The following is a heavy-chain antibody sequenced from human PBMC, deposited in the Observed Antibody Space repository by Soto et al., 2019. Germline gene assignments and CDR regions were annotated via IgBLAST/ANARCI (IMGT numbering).Heavy chain of an antibody. CDR1: GYTFTIFY. V-gene: IGHV1-46*01. CDR3: ATIGVGWYFDL. Sequence: ASGKVSCKASGYTFTIFYMHWVRQSPGKGLEWMGVIDPQGGRTIYAQKFQGRVTMTEDTSTDKAYMELSSLRSEDTAVYYCATIGVGWYFDLWGRGTLVTVSS. D-gene: IGHD3-9*01. J-gene: IGHJ2*01. CDR2: IDPQGGRT.